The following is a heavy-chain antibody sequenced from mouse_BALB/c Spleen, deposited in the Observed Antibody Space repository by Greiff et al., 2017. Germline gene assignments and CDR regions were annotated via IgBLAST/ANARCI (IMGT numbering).Heavy chain of an antibody. CDR3: ARSAYGSFYAMDY. CDR2: INPSTGYT. D-gene: IGHD1-1*01. CDR1: GYTFTSYW. Sequence: VQLQQSGAELAKPGASVKMSCKASGYTFTSYWMHWVKQRPGQGLEWIGYINPSTGYTEYNQKFKDKATLTADKSSSTAYMQLSSLTSEDSAVYYCARSAYGSFYAMDYWGQGTSVTVSS. J-gene: IGHJ4*01. V-gene: IGHV1-7*01.